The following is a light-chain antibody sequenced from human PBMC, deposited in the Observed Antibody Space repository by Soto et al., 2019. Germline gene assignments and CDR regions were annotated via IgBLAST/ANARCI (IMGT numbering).Light chain of an antibody. V-gene: IGLV2-14*01. Sequence: QSALTQPASVSGSPGQSTTISCTGTSSDVGGYNYVSWYQQHPGKAPKLMIYEVSNRPSGVSNRFSGSKSGNTASLTISGLQAEDEADYYCSSYTSSLYVFGTGTKVTV. J-gene: IGLJ1*01. CDR3: SSYTSSLYV. CDR2: EVS. CDR1: SSDVGGYNY.